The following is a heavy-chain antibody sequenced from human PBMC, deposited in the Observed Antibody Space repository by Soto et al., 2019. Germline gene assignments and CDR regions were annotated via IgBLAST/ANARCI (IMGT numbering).Heavy chain of an antibody. Sequence: DVQLVETGGGLIQPGGSLRLSCAASGLSVISNYMSWVRQAPGKGLEWVSVIHSGDGTYYADAVKGRFTISRDNSKNTVYHQMSSLRDEDTAVDFCARRGDYWYFDLWGRGTLVTVSS. J-gene: IGHJ2*01. CDR2: IHSGDGT. V-gene: IGHV3-53*02. CDR1: GLSVISNY. CDR3: ARRGDYWYFDL.